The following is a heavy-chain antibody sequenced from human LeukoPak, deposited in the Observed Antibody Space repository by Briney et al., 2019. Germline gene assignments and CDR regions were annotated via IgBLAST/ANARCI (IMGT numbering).Heavy chain of an antibody. CDR2: ISYDGSNK. D-gene: IGHD6-13*01. V-gene: IGHV3-30*18. CDR3: AKDLAAAGTFGYFDY. CDR1: GFTFSSYG. Sequence: GGSLRLSCAASGFTFSSYGMHWVSQEPGKGLEWVAVISYDGSNKYYADSVKGGFAISRDNSKNTLYLQMNSLRAEDTAVYYCAKDLAAAGTFGYFDYWGQGTLVTVSS. J-gene: IGHJ4*02.